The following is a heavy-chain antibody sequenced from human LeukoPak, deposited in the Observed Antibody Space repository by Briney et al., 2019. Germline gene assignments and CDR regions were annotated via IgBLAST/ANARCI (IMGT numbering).Heavy chain of an antibody. D-gene: IGHD6-13*01. V-gene: IGHV4-39*01. CDR2: IYYSGST. Sequence: TSETLSLTCTVSGGSVSSATYYWGWIRQPPGKGLEWIGSIYYSGSTYYNPSLKSRVTISVDTSKNQFSLKLSSVTAADTAVYYCARHVGGAAAGTLAEFDPWGQGTLVTVSS. CDR3: ARHVGGAAAGTLAEFDP. J-gene: IGHJ5*02. CDR1: GGSVSSATYY.